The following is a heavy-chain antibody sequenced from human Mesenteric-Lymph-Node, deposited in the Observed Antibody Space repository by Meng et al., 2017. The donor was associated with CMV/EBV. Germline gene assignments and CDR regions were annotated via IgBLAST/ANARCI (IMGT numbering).Heavy chain of an antibody. Sequence: LRLSCVISGFTFRNVDVNWVRQAPGKGLEWVSGISDATKFYADSAKGRFTISKDDSKKTLYLQMNWLRAEDTAVYYCAKVNWGSEGYWGQGTLVTVSS. CDR3: AKVNWGSEGY. J-gene: IGHJ4*02. CDR2: ISDATK. D-gene: IGHD7-27*01. V-gene: IGHV3-23*01. CDR1: GFTFRNVD.